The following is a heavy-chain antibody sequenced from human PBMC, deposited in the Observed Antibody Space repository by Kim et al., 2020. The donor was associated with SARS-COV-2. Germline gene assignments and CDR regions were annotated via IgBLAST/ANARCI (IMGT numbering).Heavy chain of an antibody. Sequence: GGSLRLSCEASGFTFSNYYMHWVRQAPGKGLEYVSAISGTGGNTLYANSVKGRFTISRDNSKNTLYLLMCSLRPDDMAVYYCARGGRGYTTDYWGQGTLV. J-gene: IGHJ4*02. V-gene: IGHV3-64*01. CDR3: ARGGRGYTTDY. CDR2: ISGTGGNT. D-gene: IGHD5-18*01. CDR1: GFTFSNYY.